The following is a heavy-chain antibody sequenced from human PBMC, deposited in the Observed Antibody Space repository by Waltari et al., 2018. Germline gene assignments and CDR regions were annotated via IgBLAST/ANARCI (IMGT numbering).Heavy chain of an antibody. CDR1: GFTFRAYY. CDR2: SRNKANSYTT. V-gene: IGHV3-72*01. CDR3: ARAFQYGGTSHFDD. D-gene: IGHD1-26*01. Sequence: EVQLAESGGGLVQPGGSLRLSCAVTGFTFRAYYMAWVRRAPGKGLEWVARSRNKANSYTTEYAASVKGRFTISRDDSKNSLNLQMNSLETDDTAVYFCARAFQYGGTSHFDDWGQGTLVTVSS. J-gene: IGHJ4*02.